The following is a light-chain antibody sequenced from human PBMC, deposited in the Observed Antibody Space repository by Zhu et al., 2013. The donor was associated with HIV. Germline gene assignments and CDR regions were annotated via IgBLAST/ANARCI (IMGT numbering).Light chain of an antibody. V-gene: IGKV1D-8*03. Sequence: VIWMTQSPSLLSASAGDRVTISCRMSQGIGSYLAWYQQKPGKAPELLIYAASTLQSGVPSRFSGSGSGTDFTLTISSLQPEDFATYYCQQSYSTPRTFGQGTKVEIK. CDR2: AAS. CDR3: QQSYSTPRT. J-gene: IGKJ1*01. CDR1: QGIGSY.